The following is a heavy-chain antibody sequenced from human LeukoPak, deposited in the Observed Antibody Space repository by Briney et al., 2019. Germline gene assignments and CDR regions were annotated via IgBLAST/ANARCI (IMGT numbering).Heavy chain of an antibody. CDR3: TTRNATVIMYYFDY. J-gene: IGHJ4*02. Sequence: GGSLRLSCVASGFTFNIYAMIWVRQAPGKGLEWVGRIKSKTDGGTTDYAAPVKGRFTISRDDSKNTLYLQMNSLKTEDTAVYYCTTRNATVIMYYFDYWGQGTLVTVSS. CDR2: IKSKTDGGTT. V-gene: IGHV3-15*01. CDR1: GFTFNIYA. D-gene: IGHD4-17*01.